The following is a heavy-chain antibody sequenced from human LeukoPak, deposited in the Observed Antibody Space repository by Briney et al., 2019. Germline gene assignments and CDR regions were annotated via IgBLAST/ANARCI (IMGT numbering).Heavy chain of an antibody. V-gene: IGHV3-23*01. CDR2: ISGSAGST. J-gene: IGHJ3*02. Sequence: GGSLRLSCAASGFTFSSYAMSWVRQAPGMGLEWVSGISGSAGSTSYADSVRGRFTISRDNSKNTLYLQMNSLRAEDTAVYYCAKLHSAMIFAFDIWGQGTMVTVSS. CDR1: GFTFSSYA. D-gene: IGHD3/OR15-3a*01. CDR3: AKLHSAMIFAFDI.